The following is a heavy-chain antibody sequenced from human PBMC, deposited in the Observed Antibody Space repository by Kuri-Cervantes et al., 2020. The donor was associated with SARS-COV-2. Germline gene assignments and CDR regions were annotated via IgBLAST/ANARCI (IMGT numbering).Heavy chain of an antibody. CDR2: IYTSGST. CDR3: ASGVPVRESIPVGAGTFDY. D-gene: IGHD1-1*01. CDR1: GGSFSGYY. J-gene: IGHJ4*02. Sequence: SETLSLTCAVYGGSFSGYYWSWIRQPAGKGLEWIGRIYTSGSTNYNPSLKSRVTMSVDTSKNQFSLKLSSVTAADTAVYYCASGVPVRESIPVGAGTFDYWGQGTLVTVSS. V-gene: IGHV4-59*10.